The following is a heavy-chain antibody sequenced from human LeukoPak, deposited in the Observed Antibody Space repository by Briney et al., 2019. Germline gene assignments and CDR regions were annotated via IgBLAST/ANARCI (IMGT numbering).Heavy chain of an antibody. J-gene: IGHJ6*02. CDR3: SLARSEYHYGMDV. Sequence: SQTLSLTCAISGDSVSSISVAWNWIRQSPSRGLEWLGRTYYRSKWYYEYAVSVKSRINISPGTFKNQFSLQLTSVTPEDTAVYYCSLARSEYHYGMDVWGQGTTVTVSS. CDR1: GDSVSSISVA. V-gene: IGHV6-1*01. CDR2: TYYRSKWYY.